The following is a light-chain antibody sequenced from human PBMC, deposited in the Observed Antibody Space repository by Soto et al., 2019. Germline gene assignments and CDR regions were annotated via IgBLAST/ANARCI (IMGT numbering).Light chain of an antibody. CDR3: SSYAGSSTYV. CDR1: SSDVGGYDY. V-gene: IGLV2-8*01. Sequence: QPALTQPPSASGSPGQSVTISCTGTSSDVGGYDYVSWYQQHPGKAPKLMIYEVSKRPSGVPDRFSGSKSGNTASLTVSGLQAEDEADYYCSSYAGSSTYVFGTGTKVTVL. CDR2: EVS. J-gene: IGLJ1*01.